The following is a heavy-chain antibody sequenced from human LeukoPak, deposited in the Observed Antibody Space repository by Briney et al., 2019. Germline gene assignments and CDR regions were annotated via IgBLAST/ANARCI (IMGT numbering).Heavy chain of an antibody. CDR2: IYSGGST. Sequence: PGGSLRLSCAASGFTVSSNYMSWVRQAPGKGLEWVSVIYSGGSTYYADSVKGRFTISRDNSKNTLYLQMNSLRAEDTAVYYCARDRYYYDSSGYIPFDRWGQGTLVTVSS. D-gene: IGHD3-22*01. CDR3: ARDRYYYDSSGYIPFDR. J-gene: IGHJ5*02. CDR1: GFTVSSNY. V-gene: IGHV3-53*01.